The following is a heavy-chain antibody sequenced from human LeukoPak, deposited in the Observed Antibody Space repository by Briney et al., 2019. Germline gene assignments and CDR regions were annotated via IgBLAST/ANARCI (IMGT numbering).Heavy chain of an antibody. D-gene: IGHD3-3*01. V-gene: IGHV1-2*02. CDR3: ARGKYYDFWSGYYYSPHFDY. CDR2: INPNSGGT. J-gene: IGHJ4*02. Sequence: ASVKVSCKASGYTFTGYNIHWVRQAPGQGLEWMGWINPNSGGTNYAQKFQGRVTMTRDTSISTAYMEMNRLRSDDPAVYYCARGKYYDFWSGYYYSPHFDYWGQGTLVTVSS. CDR1: GYTFTGYN.